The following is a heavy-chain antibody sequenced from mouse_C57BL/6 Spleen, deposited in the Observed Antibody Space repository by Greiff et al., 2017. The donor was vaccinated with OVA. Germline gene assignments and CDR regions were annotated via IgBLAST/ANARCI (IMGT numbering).Heavy chain of an antibody. CDR1: GYTFTDYY. CDR3: ARALNYYGSSYGY. CDR2: IYPGSGNT. D-gene: IGHD1-1*01. J-gene: IGHJ2*01. V-gene: IGHV1-76*01. Sequence: QVQLQQSGAELVRPGASVKLSCKASGYTFTDYYINWVKQRPGQGLEWIARIYPGSGNTYYNEKFKGKATLTAEKSSRTAYMQLSSLTSEDSAVNFCARALNYYGSSYGYWGQGTTLTVSS.